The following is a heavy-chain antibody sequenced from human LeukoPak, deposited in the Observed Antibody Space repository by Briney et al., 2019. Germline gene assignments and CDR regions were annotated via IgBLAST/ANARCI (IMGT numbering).Heavy chain of an antibody. CDR3: ARDLGQYYDTSDNWFDP. Sequence: GGSLRLSCAASGFTFSNYWMHWVRQAPGKGLVWVSRINSDGINTSYADSVKGRFTISRDNAKNTLNLQMNSLRAEDTAVYYCARDLGQYYDTSDNWFDPWGQGILVTVSS. D-gene: IGHD3-22*01. CDR2: INSDGINT. CDR1: GFTFSNYW. J-gene: IGHJ5*02. V-gene: IGHV3-74*01.